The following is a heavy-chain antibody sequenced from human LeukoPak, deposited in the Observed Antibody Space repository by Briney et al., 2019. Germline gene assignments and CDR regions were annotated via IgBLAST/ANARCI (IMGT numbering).Heavy chain of an antibody. J-gene: IGHJ5*02. Sequence: ASVKVSCKASGYTFTGYYMHWLRQAPGQGLEWMGRINPNSGGTNYAQKFQGRVTMTRDTSISTAYMELSRLRSDDTAVYYCARGRRIAAAGKIWFDPWGQGTLVTVSS. CDR3: ARGRRIAAAGKIWFDP. V-gene: IGHV1-2*06. CDR1: GYTFTGYY. D-gene: IGHD6-13*01. CDR2: INPNSGGT.